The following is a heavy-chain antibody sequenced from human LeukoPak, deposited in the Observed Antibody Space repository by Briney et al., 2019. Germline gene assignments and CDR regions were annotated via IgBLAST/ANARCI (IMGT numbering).Heavy chain of an antibody. Sequence: SETLSLTCTVSGGSISSYYWSWIRQPAGKGLEWIGRIYTSGSTNYNPSLKSRVTMSVDTSKNQFSLKLSSVTAADTAVYYCARDNGYSYGPFVRPDSDYYYYYMDVWGKGTTVTVSS. V-gene: IGHV4-4*07. CDR2: IYTSGST. CDR1: GGSISSYY. D-gene: IGHD5-18*01. CDR3: ARDNGYSYGPFVRPDSDYYYYYMDV. J-gene: IGHJ6*03.